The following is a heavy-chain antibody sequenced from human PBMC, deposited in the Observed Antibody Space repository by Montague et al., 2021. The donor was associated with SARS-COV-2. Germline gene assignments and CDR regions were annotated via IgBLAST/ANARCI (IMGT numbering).Heavy chain of an antibody. CDR3: ARSGVGIFDFSYFDS. D-gene: IGHD3-3*01. J-gene: IGHJ4*02. V-gene: IGHV4-38-2*02. Sequence: SETLSLTCSVSGFSISSGYYWGWIWQTPGKGLEWIGSRYQNGATYYSPSLKRPVTILLDASKNQFSLSLTSVTAADTAVYCCARSGVGIFDFSYFDSWGQGSLVIVPS. CDR1: GFSISSGYY. CDR2: RYQNGAT.